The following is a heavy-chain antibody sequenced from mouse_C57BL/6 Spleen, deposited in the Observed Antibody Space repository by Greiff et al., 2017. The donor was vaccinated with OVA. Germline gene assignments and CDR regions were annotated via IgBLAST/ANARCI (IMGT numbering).Heavy chain of an antibody. V-gene: IGHV1-50*01. J-gene: IGHJ3*01. D-gene: IGHD1-1*01. CDR1: GYTFTSYW. CDR2: IDPSDSYT. Sequence: QVQLQQPGAELVKPGASVKLSCKASGYTFTSYWMQWVKQRPGQGLEWIGEIDPSDSYTNYNQKFKGKATLTVDTSSSTAYMQLSSLTSEDSAVYHCARNYYGSSYWFAYWGQGTLVTVSA. CDR3: ARNYYGSSYWFAY.